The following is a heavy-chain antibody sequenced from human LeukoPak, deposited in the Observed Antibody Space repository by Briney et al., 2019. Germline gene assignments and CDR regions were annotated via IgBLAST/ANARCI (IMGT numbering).Heavy chain of an antibody. CDR2: IYSTGST. J-gene: IGHJ4*02. V-gene: IGHV4-4*07. CDR3: AGGRDYYDSSAYGSVSSFDH. CDR1: VGSISSYY. Sequence: SETLSLTCTVSVGSISSYYWSWIRQPAGKGLEWIGRIYSTGSTNYNPSLKSRVTMSVDTSKNQFSLRLSSVTAADTAVYYCAGGRDYYDSSAYGSVSSFDHWGQGTLVTVSS. D-gene: IGHD3-22*01.